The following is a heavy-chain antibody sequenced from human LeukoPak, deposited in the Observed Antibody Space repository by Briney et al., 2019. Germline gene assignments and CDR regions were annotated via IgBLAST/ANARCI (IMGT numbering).Heavy chain of an antibody. CDR1: GFTFSTYA. CDR3: ARDDGGY. D-gene: IGHD3-16*01. Sequence: SGGSLRLSCAASGFTFSTYAMNWVRQAPGKGLEWVSYISSSSSPTYYADSVQGRFTISRDNAENSLYLQMNSLRGEDTAVYYCARDDGGYWGQGTLVTVSS. CDR2: ISSSSSPT. J-gene: IGHJ4*02. V-gene: IGHV3-48*01.